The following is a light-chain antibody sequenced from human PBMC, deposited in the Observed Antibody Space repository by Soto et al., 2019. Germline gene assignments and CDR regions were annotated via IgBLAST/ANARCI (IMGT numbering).Light chain of an antibody. CDR1: KNDIGVYDF. CDR3: KSYAGSNTYV. V-gene: IGLV2-8*01. Sequence: QSALTQPPSASGSPGQSVTISCTGTKNDIGVYDFVSWYQQHPGKAPRLIIYEVVKRPSGVPDRFSGSKSGNTASLTVSGLQAADEADYFCKSYAGSNTYVFGSGTKLTVL. CDR2: EVV. J-gene: IGLJ1*01.